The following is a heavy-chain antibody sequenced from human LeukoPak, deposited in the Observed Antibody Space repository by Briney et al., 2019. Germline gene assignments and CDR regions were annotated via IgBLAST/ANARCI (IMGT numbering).Heavy chain of an antibody. CDR1: GYTFAGYY. J-gene: IGHJ6*03. D-gene: IGHD2-2*01. CDR3: ATSEDCSSTSCPYYYYYYMDV. CDR2: VDPEDGET. Sequence: ASVKVSCKASGYTFAGYYMHWVRQAPGKGLEWMGLVDPEDGETIYAEKFQGRVTITADTSTDTAYMELSSLRSEDTAVYYCATSEDCSSTSCPYYYYYYMDVWGKGTTVTVSS. V-gene: IGHV1-69-2*01.